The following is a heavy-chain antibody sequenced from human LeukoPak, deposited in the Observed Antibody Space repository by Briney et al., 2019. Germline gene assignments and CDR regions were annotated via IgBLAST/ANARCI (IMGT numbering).Heavy chain of an antibody. J-gene: IGHJ5*02. CDR2: INHSGST. Sequence: SETLSLTCAVYGGSFSGYYWSWIRQSPGKGLEWIGEINHSGSTNYNPSLKSRVTISVDTSKNQFSLKLSSVTAADTAVYYCASAVVVVAAMTNTARANWFDPWGQGTLVTVSS. CDR3: ASAVVVVAAMTNTARANWFDP. V-gene: IGHV4-34*01. CDR1: GGSFSGYY. D-gene: IGHD2-15*01.